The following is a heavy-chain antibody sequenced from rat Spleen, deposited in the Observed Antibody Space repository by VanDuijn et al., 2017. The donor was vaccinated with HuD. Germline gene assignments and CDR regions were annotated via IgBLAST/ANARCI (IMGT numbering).Heavy chain of an antibody. J-gene: IGHJ4*01. V-gene: IGHV5-7*01. Sequence: EVQLVESGGGSVQPGRSLKLSCAVSGFTFSDYNMAWVRQAPKKGLEWVATISYDGSSTYYRDSVKGRFTISRDNAKNTLYLQMNSLRSEDTATYYCARPGITSYVMDAWGQGTSVTVSS. CDR1: GFTFSDYN. CDR2: ISYDGSST. CDR3: ARPGITSYVMDA. D-gene: IGHD1-4*01.